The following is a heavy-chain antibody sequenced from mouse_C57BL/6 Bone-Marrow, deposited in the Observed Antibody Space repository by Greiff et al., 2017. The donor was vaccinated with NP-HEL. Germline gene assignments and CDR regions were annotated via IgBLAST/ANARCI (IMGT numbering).Heavy chain of an antibody. J-gene: IGHJ4*01. CDR2: ISGGGGNT. V-gene: IGHV5-9*01. Sequence: EVQGVESGGGLVKPGGSLKLSCAASGFTFSSYTMSWVRQTPEKRLEWVATISGGGGNTYYPDSVKGRFTISRDNAKNTLYLQMSSLRSEDTALYYCARATVVDAYAMDYWGQGTSVTVSS. CDR3: ARATVVDAYAMDY. D-gene: IGHD1-1*01. CDR1: GFTFSSYT.